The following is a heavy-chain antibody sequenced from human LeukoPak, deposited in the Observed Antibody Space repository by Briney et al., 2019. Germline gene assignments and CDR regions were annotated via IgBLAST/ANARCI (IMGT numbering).Heavy chain of an antibody. Sequence: ASVKVSCKVSGYTLTELSMHWVRQAPGQGLEWMGWISAYNGNTNYAQKLQGRVTMTTDTSTSTAYMELRSLRSDDTAVYYCARDWPTVMSLYYYYGMDVWGQGTTVTVSS. CDR1: GYTLTELS. J-gene: IGHJ6*02. CDR2: ISAYNGNT. V-gene: IGHV1-18*01. D-gene: IGHD4-4*01. CDR3: ARDWPTVMSLYYYYGMDV.